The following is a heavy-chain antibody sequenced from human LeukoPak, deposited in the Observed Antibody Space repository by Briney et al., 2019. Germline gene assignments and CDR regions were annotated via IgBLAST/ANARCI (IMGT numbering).Heavy chain of an antibody. D-gene: IGHD3-10*01. V-gene: IGHV1-18*01. Sequence: ASVKVSCKASGYIFTSYDISWVRQAPGQGLEWMGWISAYSGNTNYAQKLRGRVTMTTDTSTSTAYMELRSLRSDDTAVYYCARDSGTTGEVKFDPWGQGTLVTVSS. J-gene: IGHJ5*02. CDR2: ISAYSGNT. CDR3: ARDSGTTGEVKFDP. CDR1: GYIFTSYD.